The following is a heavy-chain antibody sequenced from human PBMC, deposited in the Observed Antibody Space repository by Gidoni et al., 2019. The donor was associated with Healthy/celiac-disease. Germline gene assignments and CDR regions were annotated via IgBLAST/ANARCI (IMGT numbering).Heavy chain of an antibody. V-gene: IGHV3-33*01. CDR1: GFTFSSYG. CDR3: ARETYYYDSSGFLGY. CDR2: IWYDGSNK. Sequence: QVQLVESGGGVVQPGRSLRLSCPASGFTFSSYGRHWVRQAPGKGLEWVAVIWYDGSNKYYADSVKGRFTISRDNSKNTLYLQMNSLRAEDTAVYYCARETYYYDSSGFLGYWGQGTLVTVSS. J-gene: IGHJ4*02. D-gene: IGHD3-22*01.